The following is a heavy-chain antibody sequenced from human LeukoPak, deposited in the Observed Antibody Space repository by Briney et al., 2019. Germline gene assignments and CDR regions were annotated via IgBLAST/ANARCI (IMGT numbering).Heavy chain of an antibody. Sequence: SETLSLTCAVYGGSFSGYYWSWIRQPPGKGLEWIGEINHSGSTNYNPSLKSRVTISVDTSKNQFSLKLSSVTAADTAVYYCARGRAKDIVVVVAARKGLYNWFDPWGQGALVTVSS. CDR2: INHSGST. D-gene: IGHD2-15*01. V-gene: IGHV4-34*01. CDR3: ARGRAKDIVVVVAARKGLYNWFDP. J-gene: IGHJ5*02. CDR1: GGSFSGYY.